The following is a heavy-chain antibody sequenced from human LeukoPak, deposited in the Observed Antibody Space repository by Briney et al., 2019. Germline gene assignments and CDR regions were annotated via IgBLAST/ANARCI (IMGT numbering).Heavy chain of an antibody. V-gene: IGHV3-11*04. CDR1: GFTFSDYY. D-gene: IGHD3-22*01. CDR2: ISSSGNTI. Sequence: GGSLRLSCAASGFTFSDYYMSWIRQAPGKGLEWVSYISSSGNTIYYADSVKGRFTISRDNAKNSLFLQMNSLRAEDTAVYYCARDLYDSSGYRDYWGQGTLVTVSS. CDR3: ARDLYDSSGYRDY. J-gene: IGHJ4*02.